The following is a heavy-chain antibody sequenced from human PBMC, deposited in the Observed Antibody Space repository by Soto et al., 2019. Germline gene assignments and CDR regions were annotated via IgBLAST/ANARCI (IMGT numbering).Heavy chain of an antibody. Sequence: PSETLSLTCAVYGGSFRSFYWSWIRQPPGKGLEWIGEIIHSGSTNYNPSLESRVTISLDTSKNQFSLKVNSVIAADTAVYYCARVRKGVTTILQYGMHXWGQGTTFTVS. CDR2: IIHSGST. CDR1: GGSFRSFY. J-gene: IGHJ6*02. CDR3: ARVRKGVTTILQYGMHX. D-gene: IGHD4-17*01. V-gene: IGHV4-34*12.